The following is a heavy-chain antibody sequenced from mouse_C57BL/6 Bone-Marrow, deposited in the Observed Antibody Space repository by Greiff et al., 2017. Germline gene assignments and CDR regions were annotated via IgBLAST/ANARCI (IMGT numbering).Heavy chain of an antibody. CDR2: IYPRSGNT. CDR1: GYTFTSYG. Sequence: VKLMESGAELARPGASVKLSCKASGYTFTSYGISWVKQRTGQGLEWIGEIYPRSGNTYYNEKFKGKATLTADKSSSTAYMELRSLTSENSAVYFCARFHYYGSTHWYFDVWGTGTTVTVSS. V-gene: IGHV1-81*01. CDR3: ARFHYYGSTHWYFDV. D-gene: IGHD1-1*01. J-gene: IGHJ1*03.